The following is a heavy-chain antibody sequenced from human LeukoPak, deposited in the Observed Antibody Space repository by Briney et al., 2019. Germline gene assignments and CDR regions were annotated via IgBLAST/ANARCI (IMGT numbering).Heavy chain of an antibody. V-gene: IGHV3-23*01. D-gene: IGHD5-18*01. J-gene: IGHJ4*02. CDR3: ARDLCEPALESTCSYGLGY. CDR1: GFTFSSYA. Sequence: GGSLRLSCVASGFTFSSYAMSWVRQAPGKGLEWVSGISGNGGNIYYTDSVKGRFTISRDNPKNTLYLQMNSLRAEDTAMYYCARDLCEPALESTCSYGLGYWGQGTLVTVSS. CDR2: ISGNGGNI.